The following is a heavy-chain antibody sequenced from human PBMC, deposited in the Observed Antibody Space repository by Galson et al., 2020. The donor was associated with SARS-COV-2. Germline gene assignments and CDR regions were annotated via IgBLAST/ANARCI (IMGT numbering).Heavy chain of an antibody. Sequence: ASVKVSCKASGYTFTSYDINWVRQATGQGLEWMGWMNPNSGNTGYAQKFQGRVTITRNTSISTAYMELSSLRSEDTAVYYCARGTPSLRGVYYMGVWGKGTTVTISS. J-gene: IGHJ6*03. D-gene: IGHD3-10*01. CDR2: MNPNSGNT. CDR1: GYTFTSYD. CDR3: ARGTPSLRGVYYMGV. V-gene: IGHV1-8*03.